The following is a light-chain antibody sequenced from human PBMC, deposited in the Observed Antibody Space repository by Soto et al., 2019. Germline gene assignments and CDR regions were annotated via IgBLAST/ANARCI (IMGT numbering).Light chain of an antibody. J-gene: IGKJ4*01. CDR1: QSLSTY. CDR2: DAS. V-gene: IGKV3-11*01. Sequence: IVMTQSPDTLSVSPGERATLSCRASQSLSTYLAWYQQKPGQAPRLLIYDASNRATGIPARFSGSGSGTDFTLTISSLEPEDCAVYYCQHRDSWPLTFGGGTKVDIK. CDR3: QHRDSWPLT.